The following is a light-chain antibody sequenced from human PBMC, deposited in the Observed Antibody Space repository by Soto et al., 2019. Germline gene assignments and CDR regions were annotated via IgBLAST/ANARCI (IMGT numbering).Light chain of an antibody. J-gene: IGLJ2*01. CDR1: TSNVGNNY. Sequence: QSVLTQPPSVSAAPGQKVTISCSGSTSNVGNNYVSWYQQLPGTAPKLVIYDNNKRPSGTPDRFSGSKSGTSATLDITGLQTGDEADYYCGTWDNSLSAGVFGGGTQLTVL. CDR2: DNN. V-gene: IGLV1-51*01. CDR3: GTWDNSLSAGV.